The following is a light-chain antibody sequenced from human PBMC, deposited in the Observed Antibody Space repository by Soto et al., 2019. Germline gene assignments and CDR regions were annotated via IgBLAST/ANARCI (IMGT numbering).Light chain of an antibody. V-gene: IGKV3-15*01. Sequence: ELVMTQSPATLSVSPGERATLSCRASQSISSNLAWYQQKPGQTPRLLIYGASTRATGIPARFSGSGSGTEFTLTISSLQSEDFAVYYCQQHNNWPWTFGQGTKVDIK. CDR1: QSISSN. J-gene: IGKJ1*01. CDR3: QQHNNWPWT. CDR2: GAS.